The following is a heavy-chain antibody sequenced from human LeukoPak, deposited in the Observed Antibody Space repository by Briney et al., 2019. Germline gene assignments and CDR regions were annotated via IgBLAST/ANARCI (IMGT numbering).Heavy chain of an antibody. Sequence: GGSLRLSCAASRFTFSSYGMHWVRQAPGKGLEWVAVISYDGSNKYYADSVKGRFTISRDNSMNTLYLQMNSLRAEDAAVYYCAKAPLGRCTGVICYYIDYWGQGTLVTVSS. D-gene: IGHD2-15*01. CDR1: RFTFSSYG. J-gene: IGHJ4*02. CDR2: ISYDGSNK. V-gene: IGHV3-30*18. CDR3: AKAPLGRCTGVICYYIDY.